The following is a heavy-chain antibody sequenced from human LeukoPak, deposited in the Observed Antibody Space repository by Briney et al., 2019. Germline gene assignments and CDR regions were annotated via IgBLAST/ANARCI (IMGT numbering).Heavy chain of an antibody. CDR1: GYTFTSYG. Sequence: ASVNVSXKASGYTFTSYGISWVRHAPGQGLEWMGWISAYNGNTNYAQKPQGRVTMTTDTSTSTAYMELRSLRSDDTAVYYCARLVWQLVGPYFDYWGQGTLVTVSS. CDR3: ARLVWQLVGPYFDY. V-gene: IGHV1-18*01. CDR2: ISAYNGNT. J-gene: IGHJ4*02. D-gene: IGHD6-6*01.